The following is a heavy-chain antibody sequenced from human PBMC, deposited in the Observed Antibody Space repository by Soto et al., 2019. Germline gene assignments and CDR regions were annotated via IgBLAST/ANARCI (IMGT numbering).Heavy chain of an antibody. J-gene: IGHJ5*02. D-gene: IGHD3-3*01. CDR3: ARILVFGVVIFWFDP. Sequence: QVTLKESGPVLVKPTETLTLTCTVSGFSLSNARMGVSWIRQPPGKALEWLAHIFSNDEKSYSTSLKSRLTISKDTSKSQVVLTMTNMDPVDTATYYCARILVFGVVIFWFDPWGQGTLVTVSS. CDR1: GFSLSNARMG. CDR2: IFSNDEK. V-gene: IGHV2-26*01.